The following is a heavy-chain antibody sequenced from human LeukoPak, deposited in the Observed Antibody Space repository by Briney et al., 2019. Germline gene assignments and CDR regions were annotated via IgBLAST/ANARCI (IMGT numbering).Heavy chain of an antibody. D-gene: IGHD6-19*01. J-gene: IGHJ4*02. CDR2: INGYNGNT. V-gene: IGHV1-18*01. Sequence: ASVKVSCKASGYTFTSHGISWVRQAPGQGLEWMGWINGYNGNTFYAQKLQGRVTMTTDTSTSTAYMELTSLRSDDTAVYFCARDIFSSGWPLDYRGQGTLVTVSS. CDR1: GYTFTSHG. CDR3: ARDIFSSGWPLDY.